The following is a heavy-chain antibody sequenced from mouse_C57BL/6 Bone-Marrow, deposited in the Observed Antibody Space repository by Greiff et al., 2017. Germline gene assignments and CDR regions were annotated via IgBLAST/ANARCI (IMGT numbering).Heavy chain of an antibody. CDR3: ARAGYITATDAMDY. D-gene: IGHD1-1*01. V-gene: IGHV1-55*01. CDR1: GYTFTSYW. CDR2: IYPGSGST. J-gene: IGHJ4*01. Sequence: QVHVKQPGAELVKPGASVKMSCKASGYTFTSYWITWVKQRPGQGLEWIGDIYPGSGSTNYNEKFKGKATLPVDTSSSTAYMQLSSRTSEDSAVYYCARAGYITATDAMDYWGQGTSVTVSS.